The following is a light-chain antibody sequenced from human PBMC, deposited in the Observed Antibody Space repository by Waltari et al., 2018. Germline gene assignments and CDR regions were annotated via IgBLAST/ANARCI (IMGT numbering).Light chain of an antibody. Sequence: EIVVTQSPATLYVSPGERVTLSCRASQSVRTNLAWYQKKPGQAPRLLIYDSSTRATGFPARFSGSVSVTAFTLTISSLQSEDCAVYYCQQYNDWPHTFGQGTYVAIK. V-gene: IGKV3-15*01. CDR1: QSVRTN. CDR3: QQYNDWPHT. J-gene: IGKJ2*01. CDR2: DSS.